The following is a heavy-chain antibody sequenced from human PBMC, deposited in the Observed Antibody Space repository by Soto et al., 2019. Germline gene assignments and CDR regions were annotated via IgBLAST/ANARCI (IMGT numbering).Heavy chain of an antibody. CDR3: ARDRGYYGSGSYYILHYYYGMDV. J-gene: IGHJ6*02. V-gene: IGHV3-66*01. CDR1: GFTVSSNY. CDR2: IYSGGST. D-gene: IGHD3-10*01. Sequence: EVQLVESGGGLVQPGGSLRLSCAASGFTVSSNYMSWVRQAPGKGLEWVSVIYSGGSTYYADSVKGRFTISRDNSKNTRDLQMNSLRAEDTAVYYCARDRGYYGSGSYYILHYYYGMDVWGQGTTVTVSS.